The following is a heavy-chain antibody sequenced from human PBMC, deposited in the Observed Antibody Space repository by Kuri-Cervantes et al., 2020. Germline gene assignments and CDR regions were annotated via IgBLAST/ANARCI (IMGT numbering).Heavy chain of an antibody. CDR2: ISSSSSYI. CDR3: ARTDGDYVPFDI. D-gene: IGHD4-17*01. J-gene: IGHJ3*02. Sequence: GESLKISCAASGFTFSSYSMNWVRQAPGKGLEWVSSISSSSSYIYYADSVKGRFTNSRDNAKNSLYLQMNSLRAEDTAVYYCARTDGDYVPFDIWGQGTMVTVSS. CDR1: GFTFSSYS. V-gene: IGHV3-21*01.